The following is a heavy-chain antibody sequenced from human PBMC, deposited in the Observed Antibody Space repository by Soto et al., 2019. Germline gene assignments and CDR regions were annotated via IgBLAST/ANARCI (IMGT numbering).Heavy chain of an antibody. CDR2: INHSGST. V-gene: IGHV4-34*01. CDR1: GGSFSGYY. D-gene: IGHD6-13*01. Sequence: SETLSLTCAVYGGSFSGYYWSWIRQPPGKGLEWIGEINHSGSTNYNPSLKSRVTISVDTSKNQFSLKLSSVTAADTAVYYCARATGIAAAGSGDFDYWGPGTLVTVSS. CDR3: ARATGIAAAGSGDFDY. J-gene: IGHJ4*02.